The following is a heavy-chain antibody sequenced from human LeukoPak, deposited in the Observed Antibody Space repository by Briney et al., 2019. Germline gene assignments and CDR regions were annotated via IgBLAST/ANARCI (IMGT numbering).Heavy chain of an antibody. V-gene: IGHV4-39*01. CDR2: IYYSGGT. CDR3: ARTSGAARHFDY. D-gene: IGHD6-6*01. J-gene: IGHJ4*02. CDR1: GASISSSSDY. Sequence: SGTLSLTCTVSGASISSSSDYWGWIRQPPGKGLEWIGSIYYSGGTYYNPSLKSRVTISVGTSKNQFSLKLSSVTAADTAVYFCARTSGAARHFDYWGQGTLVTVSS.